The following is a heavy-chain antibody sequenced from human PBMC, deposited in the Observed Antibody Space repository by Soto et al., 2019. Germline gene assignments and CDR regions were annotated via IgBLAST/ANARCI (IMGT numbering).Heavy chain of an antibody. J-gene: IGHJ4*02. Sequence: GSLRLSCAASGFSFSSYAMHWVRQAPGKGLGWVAVIWYDGVNKYYADSVKGRFTISRDNSNNTLYVQMNSLKAEDTAVYYCVRDPYLPAAGRLSSLHYWGPGTLVTVSS. V-gene: IGHV3-33*01. CDR3: VRDPYLPAAGRLSSLHY. CDR2: IWYDGVNK. D-gene: IGHD2-2*01. CDR1: GFSFSSYA.